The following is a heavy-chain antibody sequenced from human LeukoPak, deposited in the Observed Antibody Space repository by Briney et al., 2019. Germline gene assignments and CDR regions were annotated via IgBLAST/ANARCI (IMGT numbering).Heavy chain of an antibody. CDR1: GGSIRGLY. CDR2: IYASGTA. Sequence: SETLSLTCTVSGGSIRGLYWSWIRQPAGKGLEWIGRIYASGTANYNPSLQSRVIMSADRSKNQFSLELKSVTAADTAVYYCARVSPGYLYYMDVWGQGTTVTVSS. D-gene: IGHD3-9*01. V-gene: IGHV4-4*07. J-gene: IGHJ6*03. CDR3: ARVSPGYLYYMDV.